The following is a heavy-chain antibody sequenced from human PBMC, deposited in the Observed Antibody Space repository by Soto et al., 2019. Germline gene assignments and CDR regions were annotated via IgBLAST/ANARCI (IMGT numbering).Heavy chain of an antibody. CDR1: GFTFGSYA. V-gene: IGHV3-23*01. J-gene: IGHJ3*02. CDR2: IDGSGGST. D-gene: IGHD2-2*01. CDR3: AKDQYCSSTSCYVAFDI. Sequence: GGSLRLSCAASGFTFGSYAMTWVRQAPGQGLEWVSAIDGSGGSTYYADSVKGRFTISRDNSKNTLYLQMNSLRAEDTAVYYCAKDQYCSSTSCYVAFDIWGQGTMVT.